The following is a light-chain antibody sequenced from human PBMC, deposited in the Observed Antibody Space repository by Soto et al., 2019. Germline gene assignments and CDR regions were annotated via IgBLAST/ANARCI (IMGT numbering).Light chain of an antibody. CDR3: CLYGGML. CDR2: GGS. Sequence: QSALTQPASVSGSPGQSITISCTGTSSEVGKYNFLCWYQQYPGEAPKLMIYGGSQRPSGVSNRFSGSISDNTASLTISGLQAEDEADYYCCLYGGMLFGGGTKLTVL. J-gene: IGLJ2*01. V-gene: IGLV2-23*01. CDR1: SSEVGKYNF.